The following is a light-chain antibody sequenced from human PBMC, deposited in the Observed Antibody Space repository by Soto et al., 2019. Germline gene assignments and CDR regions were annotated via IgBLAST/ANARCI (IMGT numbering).Light chain of an antibody. CDR2: EVS. Sequence: QSVLTQPASVSGSPGQSITISCTGTSSDVGSYNLVSWYQQRPGKAPKVMIYEVSKRPSGVSNRFSGSKSGNTASLTISGLQAEDEADYYCCSYGGSYGFGTGTKVTVL. CDR3: CSYGGSYG. V-gene: IGLV2-23*02. J-gene: IGLJ1*01. CDR1: SSDVGSYNL.